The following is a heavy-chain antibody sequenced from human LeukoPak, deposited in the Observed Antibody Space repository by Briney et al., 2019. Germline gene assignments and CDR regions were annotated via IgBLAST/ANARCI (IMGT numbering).Heavy chain of an antibody. CDR3: AKDRRAAAGSYYYYGMDV. CDR2: ITSSSSST. J-gene: IGHJ6*02. V-gene: IGHV3-21*04. CDR1: GFTFSAYS. D-gene: IGHD6-13*01. Sequence: GGSLRLSCAASGFTFSAYSMNWVRQAPGQGLEWVSSITSSSSSTYYADSVKGRFTISRDNSKNTLYLQMNSLRAEDTAVYYCAKDRRAAAGSYYYYGMDVWGQGTTVTVSS.